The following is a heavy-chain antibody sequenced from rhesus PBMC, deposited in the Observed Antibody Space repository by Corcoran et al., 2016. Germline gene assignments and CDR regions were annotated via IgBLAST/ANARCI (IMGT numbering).Heavy chain of an antibody. CDR3: ARHPRYCSGGVCYGYWYFDL. CDR2: IRNKANGGTA. V-gene: IGHV3-116*02. Sequence: SWVRQAPGKGPEWVGFIRNKANGGTAEYAASVKGRFTISRDDSKSIASLQMNSLKTEDTAVYYCARHPRYCSGGVCYGYWYFDLWGPGTPITISS. D-gene: IGHD2-8*01. J-gene: IGHJ2*01.